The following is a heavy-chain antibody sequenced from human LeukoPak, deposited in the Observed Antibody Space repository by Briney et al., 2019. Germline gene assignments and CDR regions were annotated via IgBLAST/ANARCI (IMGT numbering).Heavy chain of an antibody. V-gene: IGHV4-59*01. CDR2: IYYSGST. D-gene: IGHD4-23*01. Sequence: YPSETLSLTCTVSGGSISIYYWSWIRQPPGKGLEWIGYIYYSGSTNYNPSLKSRVTISLDTSKNQFFLKLSSVTAADTAVYYCARHFYGGNLDFDYWGQGTLVTVSS. CDR1: GGSISIYY. CDR3: ARHFYGGNLDFDY. J-gene: IGHJ4*02.